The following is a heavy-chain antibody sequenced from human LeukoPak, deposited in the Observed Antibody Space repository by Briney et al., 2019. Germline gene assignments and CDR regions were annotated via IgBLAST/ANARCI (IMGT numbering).Heavy chain of an antibody. V-gene: IGHV3-21*01. J-gene: IGHJ4*02. D-gene: IGHD3-9*01. CDR1: EFNFRIYS. CDR2: ISSSSRYL. CDR3: ASQHSDILTGYYIDY. Sequence: GGSLRLSCAACEFNFRIYSMNWVRQAPGKGLEWVSSISSSSRYLYYADSVKGRFTISRDNAKNSLYLQMNSLTAEDTAVYYSASQHSDILTGYYIDYWGQGTLVTVSS.